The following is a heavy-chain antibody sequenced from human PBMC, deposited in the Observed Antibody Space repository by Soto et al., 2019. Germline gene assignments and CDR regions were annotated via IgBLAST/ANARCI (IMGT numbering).Heavy chain of an antibody. CDR3: AKGKGVGATPDGANC. CDR1: GFTFSRYG. CDR2: VRSDGDTT. J-gene: IGHJ4*02. Sequence: EVQVLESGGGLVQPGGSLRLSCAASGFTFSRYGMNWVRQAPGKGLEWVSGVRSDGDTTYNADSVKGRFTVSRDNFRNMVDLQMNNLRVEDTAVYYCAKGKGVGATPDGANCWGQGTLVTVSP. V-gene: IGHV3-23*01. D-gene: IGHD1-26*01.